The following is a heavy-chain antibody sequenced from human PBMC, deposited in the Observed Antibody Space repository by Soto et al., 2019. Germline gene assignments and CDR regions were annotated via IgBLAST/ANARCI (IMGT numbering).Heavy chain of an antibody. V-gene: IGHV4-30-4*01. CDR1: GGSVSNGDYY. CDR3: ARGAQYYDSNGYYDY. Sequence: SETLSLTCTVSGGSVSNGDYYWSWIRQPPGKGLEWIGYIYYTGTTYYTPYLKSRVIISVDTSKKQFSLKLSSVTAADTAVYYCARGAQYYDSNGYYDYWGQGTLVTVSS. CDR2: IYYTGTT. D-gene: IGHD3-22*01. J-gene: IGHJ4*02.